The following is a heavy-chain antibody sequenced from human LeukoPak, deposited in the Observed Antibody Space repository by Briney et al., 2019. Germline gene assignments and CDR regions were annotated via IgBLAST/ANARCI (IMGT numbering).Heavy chain of an antibody. J-gene: IGHJ5*02. CDR3: AKDGAEGSSSYGGARWFDR. D-gene: IGHD6-6*01. V-gene: IGHV3-23*01. Sequence: PGGSLRLSCAASGFTFNNYAMTWVHQAPGKGLEWVSAIGASGGNTYYADSVKGRFTISRDNSKNTLYLQMDSLRAEDTAVYYCAKDGAEGSSSYGGARWFDRWGQGTLVTVSS. CDR1: GFTFNNYA. CDR2: IGASGGNT.